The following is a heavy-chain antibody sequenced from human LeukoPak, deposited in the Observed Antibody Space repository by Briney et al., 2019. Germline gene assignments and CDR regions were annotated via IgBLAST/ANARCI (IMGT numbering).Heavy chain of an antibody. J-gene: IGHJ4*02. CDR2: INPNSGGT. V-gene: IGHV1-2*02. Sequence: GASVKVSCKASGYTFTSYGISWVRQAPGQGLEWMGWINPNSGGTNYAQKFQGRVTMTRDTSISTAYMELSRLRSDDTAAYYCARDPVAAAGTGGFDYWGQGTLVTVSS. CDR1: GYTFTSYG. D-gene: IGHD6-13*01. CDR3: ARDPVAAAGTGGFDY.